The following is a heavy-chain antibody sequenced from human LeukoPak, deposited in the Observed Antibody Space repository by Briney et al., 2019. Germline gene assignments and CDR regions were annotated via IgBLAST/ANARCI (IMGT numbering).Heavy chain of an antibody. CDR2: ISSSGSTI. V-gene: IGHV3-48*03. Sequence: GGSLRLSCAASGFTLSSHEMNWVRQAPGKGLEWVSYISSSGSTIYYADSVKGRFTISRDNAKNSLYLQMNSLRAEDTAVYYCVRDSYDENGYYFDWGQGILVTVSS. D-gene: IGHD3-3*01. CDR3: VRDSYDENGYYFD. J-gene: IGHJ4*02. CDR1: GFTLSSHE.